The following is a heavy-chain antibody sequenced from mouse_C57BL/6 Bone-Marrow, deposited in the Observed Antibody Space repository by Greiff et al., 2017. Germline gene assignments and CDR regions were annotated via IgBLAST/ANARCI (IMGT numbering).Heavy chain of an antibody. D-gene: IGHD2-3*01. Sequence: EVKLMESGGGLVQPGASLKLSCESNEYEFPSHDMSWVRKTPEKRLELVAAINSDGGSTYYPDTMERRFIISRDNTKKTLYLQMSSLRSEDAALYYCARQDGYYNYYAMDYWGQGTSVTVSS. V-gene: IGHV5-2*01. CDR3: ARQDGYYNYYAMDY. J-gene: IGHJ4*01. CDR2: INSDGGST. CDR1: EYEFPSHD.